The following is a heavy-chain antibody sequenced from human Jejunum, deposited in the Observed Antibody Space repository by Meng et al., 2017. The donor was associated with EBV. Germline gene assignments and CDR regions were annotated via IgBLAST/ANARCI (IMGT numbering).Heavy chain of an antibody. V-gene: IGHV3-74*01. J-gene: IGHJ5*02. Sequence: EVQLVESGGGLVQPGDFLILACAASGFTLSSYWMHWVRQAPGKGLVWVSRINSDWSKTNYADSVKGRFTISRDIAKNTLYLQLNSLRADDTAVYYCVRGPPPDTWGQGTLVTVSS. CDR3: VRGPPPDT. CDR1: GFTLSSYW. CDR2: INSDWSKT.